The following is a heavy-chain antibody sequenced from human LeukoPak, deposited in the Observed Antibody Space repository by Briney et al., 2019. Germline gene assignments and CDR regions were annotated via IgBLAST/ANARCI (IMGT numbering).Heavy chain of an antibody. CDR1: GFTFSSYE. J-gene: IGHJ4*02. CDR2: ISSSGSTI. V-gene: IGHV3-48*03. CDR3: ARGRLYDILTGSPWYYHDY. Sequence: PGGSLRLSCAASGFTFSSYEMNWVRQAPGKGLEWVSYISSSGSTIYYADSVKGRFTISRDNAKNSLYLQMNSLRAEDTALYYCARGRLYDILTGSPWYYHDYWGQGTLVTVSS. D-gene: IGHD3-9*01.